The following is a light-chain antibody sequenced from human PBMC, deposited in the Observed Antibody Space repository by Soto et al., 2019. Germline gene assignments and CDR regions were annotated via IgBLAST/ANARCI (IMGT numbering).Light chain of an antibody. Sequence: DIQMTQSASSLSASVGDRVTITYRASQSISSWLAWYQQKPGKAPNLLIYKASSLESGVPLRFSGSGSGTEFTLTISSLQPDDFATYYCQQYNNYALTFGGGTKVEIK. CDR3: QQYNNYALT. V-gene: IGKV1-5*03. CDR2: KAS. CDR1: QSISSW. J-gene: IGKJ4*01.